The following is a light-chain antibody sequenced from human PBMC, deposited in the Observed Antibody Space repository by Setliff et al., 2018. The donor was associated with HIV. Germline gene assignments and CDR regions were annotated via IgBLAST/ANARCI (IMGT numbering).Light chain of an antibody. J-gene: IGLJ3*02. CDR3: VLYMGSGISV. V-gene: IGLV8-61*01. Sequence: QTVVTQEPSFSVSPGGTVTFTCGLSSGSVSTSNSPSWYQQTPGQAPRTLIYSTNTRSSGVPDRFSGSILGNKAALTITGAQADDESDYYCVLYMGSGISVFGGGTKVTVL. CDR2: STN. CDR1: SGSVSTSNS.